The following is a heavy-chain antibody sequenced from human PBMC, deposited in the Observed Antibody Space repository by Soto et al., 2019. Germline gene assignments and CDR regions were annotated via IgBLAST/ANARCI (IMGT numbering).Heavy chain of an antibody. CDR1: GGSISSYY. CDR2: IHYSGST. D-gene: IGHD2-15*01. CDR3: ATLPPRIVVVVLPIPS. Sequence: PSETLSLTCTVSGGSISSYYWSWIRQPPGKGLEWIGYIHYSGSTKYNPSLKSRVTISVDTSKNQFSLKLKSVTAADTAVYYCATLPPRIVVVVLPIPSWGQGTLVTVSS. J-gene: IGHJ4*02. V-gene: IGHV4-59*01.